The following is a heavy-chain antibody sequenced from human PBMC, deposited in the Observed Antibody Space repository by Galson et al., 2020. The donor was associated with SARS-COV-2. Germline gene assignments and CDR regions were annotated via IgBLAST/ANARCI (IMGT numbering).Heavy chain of an antibody. D-gene: IGHD3-3*01. CDR1: GYSISSGYY. CDR3: ARGSVFGVIVIDY. CDR2: IYHTGST. V-gene: IGHV4-38-2*01. J-gene: IGHJ4*02. Sequence: SETLSLTCAVSGYSISSGYYWGWIRQPPGKGLEWIGNIYHTGSTYYNPSLKSRVTISVDTPKNQVSLKLNSVTAADTAVYYCARGSVFGVIVIDYWGQGTLVTVSS.